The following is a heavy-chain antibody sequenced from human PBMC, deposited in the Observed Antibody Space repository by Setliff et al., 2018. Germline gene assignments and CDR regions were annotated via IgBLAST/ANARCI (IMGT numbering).Heavy chain of an antibody. V-gene: IGHV1-2*02. CDR2: INPKSGVT. D-gene: IGHD1-26*01. CDR3: AREGGLQGATSYYYFYNYINV. J-gene: IGHJ6*03. Sequence: ASVKVSCKTSGYTFTGYFIHWVRQAPRQGLEWLGWINPKSGVTSYAQSFQGRIAMTRDTSINTVYMELNSLTSDDAAVYFCAREGGLQGATSYYYFYNYINVWGKGTKVTVS. CDR1: GYTFTGYF.